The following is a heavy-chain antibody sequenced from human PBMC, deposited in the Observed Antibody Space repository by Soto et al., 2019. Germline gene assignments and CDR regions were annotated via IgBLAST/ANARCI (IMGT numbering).Heavy chain of an antibody. Sequence: TSETLSLTCVVSGGSLSDYFWSWIRQPPGMALEWIGEINHLGSINYNPSLKSRVTMSVDTSKNQFSLTLNSVTAADTATYYCGRGGISHWAYFYYMAVRDRGTTVTVSS. CDR2: INHLGSI. V-gene: IGHV4-34*01. CDR3: GRGGISHWAYFYYMAV. CDR1: GGSLSDYF. D-gene: IGHD2-21*01. J-gene: IGHJ6*03.